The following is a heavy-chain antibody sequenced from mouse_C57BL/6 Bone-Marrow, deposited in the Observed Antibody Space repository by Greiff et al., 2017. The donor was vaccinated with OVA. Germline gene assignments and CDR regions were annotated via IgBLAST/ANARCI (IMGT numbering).Heavy chain of an antibody. D-gene: IGHD1-1*02. CDR2: IDPSDSET. J-gene: IGHJ4*01. Sequence: QVQLKQPGAELVRPGSSVKLSCKASGYTFTSYWMHWVKQRPIQGLEWIGNIDPSDSETHYNQKFKDKATLTVDKSSSTAYMQLSSLTSEDSAVYYCARELWYAMDYWGQGTSVTVSS. V-gene: IGHV1-52*01. CDR1: GYTFTSYW. CDR3: ARELWYAMDY.